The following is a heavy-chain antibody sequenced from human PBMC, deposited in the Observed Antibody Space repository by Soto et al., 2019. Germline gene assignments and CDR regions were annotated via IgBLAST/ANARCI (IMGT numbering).Heavy chain of an antibody. Sequence: SETLSLTCTVSGGSISSYYWSWIRQPPGKGLELIGYIYYSGSTNYNPSLKSRVTISVDTSKNQFSLKLSSVTAADTAVYYCANSRRGCSSTSCHYYYYYMDVWGKGTTVTVSS. J-gene: IGHJ6*03. CDR3: ANSRRGCSSTSCHYYYYYMDV. CDR2: IYYSGST. D-gene: IGHD2-2*01. V-gene: IGHV4-59*08. CDR1: GGSISSYY.